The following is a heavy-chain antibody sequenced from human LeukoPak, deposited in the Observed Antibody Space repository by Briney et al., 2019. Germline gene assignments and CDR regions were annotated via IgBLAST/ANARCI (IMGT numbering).Heavy chain of an antibody. V-gene: IGHV4-4*02. CDR3: AGALGGFTMVRGVIPS. D-gene: IGHD3-10*01. J-gene: IGHJ5*02. Sequence: KSSETLSLTCAVSGGSISSSNWWSWVRQPPGKGLEWIGEIYHSGSTNYNPSLKSRVTISVDKSKNQFSLKLSSVTAADTAVYYCAGALGGFTMVRGVIPSWGQGTLVTVSS. CDR2: IYHSGST. CDR1: GGSISSSNW.